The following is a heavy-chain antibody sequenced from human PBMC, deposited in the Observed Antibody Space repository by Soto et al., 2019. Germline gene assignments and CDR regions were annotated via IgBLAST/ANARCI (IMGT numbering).Heavy chain of an antibody. V-gene: IGHV4-39*01. CDR3: ARRTPGTGYI. CDR2: IHYSGNTN. J-gene: IGHJ3*02. D-gene: IGHD2-8*02. CDR1: GGSISSSNDF. Sequence: QLQLQESGPGLVKPSETLSLTCTVSGGSISSSNDFWGWIRQSPGKGLEWIATIHYSGNTNYYNPSLKSRVTISGASSKNQFSLKLSSVTAADTSVYYCARRTPGTGYIWDQGTMVTVSS.